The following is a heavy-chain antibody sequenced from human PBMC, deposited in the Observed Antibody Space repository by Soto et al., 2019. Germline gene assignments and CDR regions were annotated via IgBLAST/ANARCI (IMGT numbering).Heavy chain of an antibody. V-gene: IGHV4-30-2*01. CDR3: VRRSPEDAFDI. CDR2: IYEGGNT. J-gene: IGHJ3*02. CDR1: GGSIISGGYS. Sequence: TLSLTCAVSGGSIISGGYSWSWIRQPPGKGLQWIGHIYEGGNTYYTPSLESRVAISTDKPKNQFSLRLSSVTAADTAVYYCVRRSPEDAFDIWGQGTMVTVSS.